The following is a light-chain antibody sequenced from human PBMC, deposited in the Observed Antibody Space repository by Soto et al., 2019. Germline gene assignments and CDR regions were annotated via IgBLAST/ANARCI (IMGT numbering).Light chain of an antibody. CDR2: DAS. J-gene: IGKJ3*01. Sequence: EIVMTQSPATLSVSPGERATLSCRASQSVSRRLAWYQQRPGQAPRLLIYDASNRATGIPARFSGSGSGTDFTLTISSLEPEDFAVYYCQQRSNWAFTFGPGTKVDI. CDR3: QQRSNWAFT. CDR1: QSVSRR. V-gene: IGKV3-11*01.